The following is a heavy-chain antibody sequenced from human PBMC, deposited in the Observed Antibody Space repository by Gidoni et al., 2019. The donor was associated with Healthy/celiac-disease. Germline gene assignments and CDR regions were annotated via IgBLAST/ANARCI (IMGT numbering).Heavy chain of an antibody. CDR1: RDSVSSNTAS. V-gene: IGHV6-1*01. CDR3: ARDRSSQWRVRFSAFDI. CDR2: TYYRSKWYN. J-gene: IGHJ3*02. D-gene: IGHD6-19*01. Sequence: QVQLQQPGPGLVKPSQTLSLTCAISRDSVSSNTASWNWIRQSPSRGLEWLGRTYYRSKWYNDYAVSVKRRITINPDTSKNQFSLQLNSVTPEDTAVYYCARDRSSQWRVRFSAFDIWGQGTMVTVSS.